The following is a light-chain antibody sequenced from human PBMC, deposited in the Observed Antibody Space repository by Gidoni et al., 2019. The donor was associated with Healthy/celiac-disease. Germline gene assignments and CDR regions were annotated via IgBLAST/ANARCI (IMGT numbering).Light chain of an antibody. CDR3: QQYGSSPLT. CDR1: QSVSSSY. J-gene: IGKJ4*01. Sequence: GTLSLSPGERATLSCRASQSVSSSYLAWYQQKPGQAPRLLIYGASSRATGIPDRFSGSGSGTDFTLTISRLEPEDFAVYYCQQYGSSPLTFGGGTKVEIK. CDR2: GAS. V-gene: IGKV3-20*01.